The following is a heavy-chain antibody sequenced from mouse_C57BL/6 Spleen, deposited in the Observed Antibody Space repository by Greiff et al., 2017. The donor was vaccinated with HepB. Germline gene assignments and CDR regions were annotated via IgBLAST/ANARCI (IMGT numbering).Heavy chain of an antibody. CDR2: ILPGSGST. Sequence: VQLQQSGAELMKPGASVKLSCKATGYTFTGYWIEWVKQRPGHGLEWIGEILPGSGSTNYNEKFKGKATFTADTSSNTAYMKLSSLTTEDSVIYSWASQPRLTRYYAMDYWVQGTSGTDSS. CDR1: GYTFTGYW. CDR3: ASQPRLTRYYAMDY. V-gene: IGHV1-9*01. J-gene: IGHJ4*01. D-gene: IGHD3-2*02.